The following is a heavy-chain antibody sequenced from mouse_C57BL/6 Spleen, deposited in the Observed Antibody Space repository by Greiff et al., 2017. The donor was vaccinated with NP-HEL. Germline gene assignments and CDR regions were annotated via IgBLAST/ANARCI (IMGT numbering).Heavy chain of an antibody. V-gene: IGHV3-6*01. Sequence: EVQRVESGPGLVKPSQSLSLTCSVTGYSITSGYYWNWIRQFPGNKLAWMGYISSDGSNNYNPSLKNRISITRYTSKNQLFLKLNSVTTEDTATYYCARDYYDYDGAYWGQGTLVTVSA. CDR2: ISSDGSN. J-gene: IGHJ3*01. CDR3: ARDYYDYDGAY. CDR1: GYSITSGYY. D-gene: IGHD2-4*01.